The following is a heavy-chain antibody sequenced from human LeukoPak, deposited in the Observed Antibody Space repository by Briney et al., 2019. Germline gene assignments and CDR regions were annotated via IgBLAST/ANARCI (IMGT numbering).Heavy chain of an antibody. Sequence: PGGSLRLSCAASGFTFSSYWMHWVRQAPGKGLVWVSRINSDGSSTSYADSVKGRFIISRDNAKNTLYLQMNSLRAEDTAVYYCARKAVAYAFDIWGQGTMVTVSS. CDR1: GFTFSSYW. V-gene: IGHV3-74*01. D-gene: IGHD6-19*01. CDR3: ARKAVAYAFDI. J-gene: IGHJ3*02. CDR2: INSDGSST.